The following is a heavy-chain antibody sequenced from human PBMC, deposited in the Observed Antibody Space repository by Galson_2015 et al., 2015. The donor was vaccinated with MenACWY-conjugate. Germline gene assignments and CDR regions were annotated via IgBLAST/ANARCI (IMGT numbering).Heavy chain of an antibody. CDR3: ARGGSAYEVSDRGWFDP. Sequence: CAISGDSVSRYGAAWSWIRQSPSRDLEWLGRTYYRSKWDNDYAVSVKSRITINPDTSKNQFSLQLNSVTPEDTAVYYCARGGSAYEVSDRGWFDPWGQGTLVTVPS. CDR2: TYYRSKWDN. CDR1: GDSVSRYGAA. D-gene: IGHD3-10*01. J-gene: IGHJ5*02. V-gene: IGHV6-1*01.